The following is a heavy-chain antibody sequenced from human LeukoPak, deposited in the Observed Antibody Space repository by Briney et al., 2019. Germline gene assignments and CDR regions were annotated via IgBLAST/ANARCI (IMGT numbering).Heavy chain of an antibody. J-gene: IGHJ4*02. V-gene: IGHV4-34*01. CDR2: INHSGST. Sequence: SETLSLTCAVYGGSFSGYYWSWIRQPPEKGLEWIGEINHSGSTNYNPSLKSRVTISVDTSKNQFSLKLSSVTAADTAVYYCARGRRYDFWSGYPPFDYWGQGTLVTVSS. CDR3: ARGRRYDFWSGYPPFDY. CDR1: GGSFSGYY. D-gene: IGHD3-3*01.